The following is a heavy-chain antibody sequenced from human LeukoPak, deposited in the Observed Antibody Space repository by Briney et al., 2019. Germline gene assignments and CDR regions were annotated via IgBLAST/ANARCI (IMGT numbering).Heavy chain of an antibody. CDR2: ISYDGSNK. CDR1: GFTFSSYA. CDR3: ARDIDGYCSSTSCAIGPFQH. J-gene: IGHJ1*01. V-gene: IGHV3-30-3*01. D-gene: IGHD2-2*01. Sequence: GGSLRLSCAASGFTFSSYAMHWVRQAPGKGLEWVAVISYDGSNKYYADSVKGRFTISRDNSKNTLYLQMNSLRAEDTAVYYCARDIDGYCSSTSCAIGPFQHWGQGTLVTVSS.